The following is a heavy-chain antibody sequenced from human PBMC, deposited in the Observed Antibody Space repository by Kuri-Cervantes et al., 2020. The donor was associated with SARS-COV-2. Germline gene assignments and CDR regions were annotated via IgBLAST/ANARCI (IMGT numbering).Heavy chain of an antibody. Sequence: SVKVSCKASGGTFSSYAISWVRQAPGQGLEWMGGIIPIFGTANYAQKFQGRVTITADESTSTAYMELSSLRSEDTAVYYCAVGADTAAPNSYYYYYMDVWGKGTTVTVSS. CDR1: GGTFSSYA. CDR2: IIPIFGTA. CDR3: AVGADTAAPNSYYYYYMDV. J-gene: IGHJ6*03. V-gene: IGHV1-69*13. D-gene: IGHD5-18*01.